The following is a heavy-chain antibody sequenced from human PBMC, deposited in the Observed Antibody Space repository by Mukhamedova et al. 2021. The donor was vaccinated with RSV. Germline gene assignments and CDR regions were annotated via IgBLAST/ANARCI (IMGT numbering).Heavy chain of an antibody. J-gene: IGHJ4*02. CDR3: VRSSNPLYC. D-gene: IGHD2-8*01. V-gene: IGHV3-74*01. CDR1: W. Sequence: WMHWVRQAPGKGLVWVARINSDGSSTNYADSVKGRFTISRDNANNTLYLQINSLRAEDTAVYYCVRSSNPLYCWGLGTLVTVSS. CDR2: INSDGSST.